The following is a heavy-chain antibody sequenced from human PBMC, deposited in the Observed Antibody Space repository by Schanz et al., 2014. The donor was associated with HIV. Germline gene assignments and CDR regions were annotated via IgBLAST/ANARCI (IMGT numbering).Heavy chain of an antibody. Sequence: VQLAESGGGVVRPGRSLRLSCAASGFNFNNYAMTWVRQAPGKGLEWVSSISESGGRTYYADSVNGRFTISRDNSKNTLSLQMTALRTEDTAIYYCAKPEYDSSGNSQTHFDYWGQGTLVSVSS. J-gene: IGHJ4*02. CDR1: GFNFNNYA. D-gene: IGHD3-22*01. V-gene: IGHV3-23*04. CDR3: AKPEYDSSGNSQTHFDY. CDR2: ISESGGRT.